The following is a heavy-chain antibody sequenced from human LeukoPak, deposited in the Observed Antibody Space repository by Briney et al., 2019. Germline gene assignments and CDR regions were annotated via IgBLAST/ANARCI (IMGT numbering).Heavy chain of an antibody. CDR1: GGSISTYY. V-gene: IGHV4-4*07. D-gene: IGHD6-19*01. J-gene: IGHJ3*02. Sequence: PSETLSLTCIVSGGSISTYYWSWIRQPAGKGLEWIGRTYTSGSTNYNPSLKSRVTMSVYTSKNQFSLKLTSVTAADTAVYYCARETSSGWYRAFDIWGQGTMVTVSS. CDR2: TYTSGST. CDR3: ARETSSGWYRAFDI.